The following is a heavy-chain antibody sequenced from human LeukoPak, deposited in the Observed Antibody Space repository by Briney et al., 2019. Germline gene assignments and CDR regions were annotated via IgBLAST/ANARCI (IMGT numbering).Heavy chain of an antibody. CDR1: GGSISTYY. J-gene: IGHJ4*02. V-gene: IGHV4-59*01. CDR3: ARVGRWLQLPADY. D-gene: IGHD5-24*01. Sequence: SETLSLTCSVSGGSISTYYWSWVRQPPGKGPEWIGYIHYSGSSNYNPSLKSRVTISVGTSKNQFSLKLASVTAADTAVYYCARVGRWLQLPADYWGQGTLVTVSS. CDR2: IHYSGSS.